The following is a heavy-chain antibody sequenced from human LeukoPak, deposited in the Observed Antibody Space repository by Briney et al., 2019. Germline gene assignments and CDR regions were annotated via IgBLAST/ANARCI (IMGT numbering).Heavy chain of an antibody. D-gene: IGHD4-17*01. V-gene: IGHV4-30-4*01. CDR2: IYYSGST. J-gene: IGHJ6*02. CDR3: ARSIGNGDYAYYYYGMDV. CDR1: GGSISSGDYY. Sequence: ASETLSLTCTVSGGSISSGDYYWSWIRQPPGKGLEWIGYIYYSGSTYYNPSLKSRVTISVDTSKNQFSLKLSSVTAADTAVYYCARSIGNGDYAYYYYGMDVWGQGTTVTVSS.